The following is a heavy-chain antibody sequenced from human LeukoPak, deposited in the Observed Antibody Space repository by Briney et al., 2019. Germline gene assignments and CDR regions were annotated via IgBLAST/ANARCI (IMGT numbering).Heavy chain of an antibody. CDR2: ISWNSGSI. Sequence: PGGSLRLSCAASGFTFDDYAMHWVRQAPGKGLEWVSGISWNSGSIGYADSVKGRFTISRDNAKNSLYLQMNSLRAEDTALYYCAKGTQTLEAARPEQHYGMDVWGQGTTVTVSS. CDR1: GFTFDDYA. CDR3: AKGTQTLEAARPEQHYGMDV. V-gene: IGHV3-9*01. J-gene: IGHJ6*02. D-gene: IGHD6-6*01.